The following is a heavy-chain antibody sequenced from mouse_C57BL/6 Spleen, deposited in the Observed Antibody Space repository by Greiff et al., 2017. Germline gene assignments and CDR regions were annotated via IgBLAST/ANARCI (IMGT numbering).Heavy chain of an antibody. J-gene: IGHJ3*02. Sequence: LQASGPELVKPGASVKISCKASGYSFTDYNMNWVKQSNGKSLEWIGVINPNSGTTSYNQKFKGKATLTVDPSSSTAYMQLNSRTSEDSAVYYGARRGSSPFGYWGQGTLGTVSA. D-gene: IGHD1-1*01. CDR3: ARRGSSPFGY. CDR2: INPNSGTT. V-gene: IGHV1-39*01. CDR1: GYSFTDYN.